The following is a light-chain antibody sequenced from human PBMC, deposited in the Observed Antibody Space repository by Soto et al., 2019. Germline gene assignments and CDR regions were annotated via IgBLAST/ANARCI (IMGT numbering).Light chain of an antibody. Sequence: QSALTQPASVSGSPGQSITISCTGTSSDVGGYNYVSWYQQHPGKAPKLMIYEVSNRPSGVSNRFSGSKSGNTASLTISGLQAEDEADYHCSSYTSGSTWVFGGGTQLTVL. CDR2: EVS. J-gene: IGLJ2*01. V-gene: IGLV2-14*01. CDR1: SSDVGGYNY. CDR3: SSYTSGSTWV.